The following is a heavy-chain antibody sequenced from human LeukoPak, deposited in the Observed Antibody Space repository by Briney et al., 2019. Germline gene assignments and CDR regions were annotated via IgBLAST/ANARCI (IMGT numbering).Heavy chain of an antibody. V-gene: IGHV1-69*05. Sequence: ASVKVSCKASGGTFSSYAISWVRQAPGQGLEWMGGIIPIFGTANYAQKFQGRVTITTDESTSTAYMELSSLRSEDTAVYYCALLKEVPAAILGGEDYYYYMDIWGKGTTVTVSS. D-gene: IGHD2-2*02. CDR1: GGTFSSYA. CDR2: IIPIFGTA. J-gene: IGHJ6*03. CDR3: ALLKEVPAAILGGEDYYYYMDI.